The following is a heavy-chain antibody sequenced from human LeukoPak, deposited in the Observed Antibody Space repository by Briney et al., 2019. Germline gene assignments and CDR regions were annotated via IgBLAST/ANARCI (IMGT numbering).Heavy chain of an antibody. CDR2: IYHSGST. D-gene: IGHD4-17*01. V-gene: IGHV4-4*02. CDR1: GGSISSSNW. Sequence: SETLSLTCAVSGGSISSSNWWSWVRQPPGKGLEWIGEIYHSGSTNYNPSLKSRVTISVDTSKNQFSLKLSSVTAADTAVYYCARVHTVTTYYYYYMDVWGKGTTVTVSS. J-gene: IGHJ6*03. CDR3: ARVHTVTTYYYYYMDV.